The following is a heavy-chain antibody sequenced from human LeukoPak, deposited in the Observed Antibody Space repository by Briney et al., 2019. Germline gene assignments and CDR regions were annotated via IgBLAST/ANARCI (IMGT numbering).Heavy chain of an antibody. CDR3: AREKLLWFGESIRGDAFDI. D-gene: IGHD3-10*01. J-gene: IGHJ3*02. CDR2: ISSNGGST. V-gene: IGHV3-64*01. CDR1: GFTFSSYA. Sequence: GGSLRLSCAASGFTFSSYAMHWVRQAPGKGLEYVSAISSNGGSTYYANSVKGRFTISRDNSKNTLYLQMGSLRAEDMAVYYCAREKLLWFGESIRGDAFDIWGQGTMVTVSS.